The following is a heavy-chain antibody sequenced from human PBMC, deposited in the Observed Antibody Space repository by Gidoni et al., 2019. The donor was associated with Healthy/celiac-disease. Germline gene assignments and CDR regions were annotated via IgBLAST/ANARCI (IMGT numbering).Heavy chain of an antibody. CDR1: GFTFSRYE. Sequence: EVQLVESGGGLVQPGGSLRLSCAASGFTFSRYEMNWVRQAPGKGLEWVSYISSSGSTIYYADSVKGRFTISRDNAKNSLYLQMNSLRAEDTAVYYCARENTVTTYPIYYYYGMDVWGQGTTVTVSS. J-gene: IGHJ6*02. CDR2: ISSSGSTI. V-gene: IGHV3-48*03. CDR3: ARENTVTTYPIYYYYGMDV. D-gene: IGHD4-4*01.